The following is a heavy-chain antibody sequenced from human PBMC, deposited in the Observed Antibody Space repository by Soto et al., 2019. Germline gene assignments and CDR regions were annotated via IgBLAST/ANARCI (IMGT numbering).Heavy chain of an antibody. CDR3: ARRSGSGSYRYYYYGMDV. J-gene: IGHJ6*02. CDR1: GVTFSSYA. D-gene: IGHD3-10*01. V-gene: IGHV1-69*01. CDR2: IIPIFRTA. Sequence: QAQLVQSGAEVKKPGSSVKVSCTASGVTFSSYAIIWLRQAPGQGLEWMGGIIPIFRTANYAQKFQGRVTITADEATITAYMELSSLRSEDTAVYYCARRSGSGSYRYYYYGMDVWGQGTTVTVSS.